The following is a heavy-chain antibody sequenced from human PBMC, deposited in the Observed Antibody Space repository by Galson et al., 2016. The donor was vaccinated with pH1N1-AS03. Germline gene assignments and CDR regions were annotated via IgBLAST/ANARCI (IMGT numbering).Heavy chain of an antibody. Sequence: TLSLTCSVSGVSIRSGGYYWTWIRQFPGKGLESIGFVYDIGGTNYNPSLRSRVSISLDTSRSQFSLRLPSVTAADTAVYYCTRAPDFGDQKSFDYWGQGRLVIVSS. V-gene: IGHV4-31*03. CDR2: VYDIGGT. CDR3: TRAPDFGDQKSFDY. D-gene: IGHD4-17*01. J-gene: IGHJ4*02. CDR1: GVSIRSGGYY.